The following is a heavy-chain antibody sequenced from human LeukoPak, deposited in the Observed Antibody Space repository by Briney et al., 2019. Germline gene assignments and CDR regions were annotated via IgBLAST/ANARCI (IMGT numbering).Heavy chain of an antibody. Sequence: PSETLSLTCTVSGGSISSHYWSWVRQPPGKGLEWIGYMYDTVNTKDNPSLTSRLTLSADTSKNQFSLRLGSVTAADTAVYYCATIKRGYPYGYFYFWGQGILVTVSS. D-gene: IGHD5-18*01. J-gene: IGHJ4*02. CDR3: ATIKRGYPYGYFYF. CDR2: MYDTVNT. V-gene: IGHV4-59*11. CDR1: GGSISSHY.